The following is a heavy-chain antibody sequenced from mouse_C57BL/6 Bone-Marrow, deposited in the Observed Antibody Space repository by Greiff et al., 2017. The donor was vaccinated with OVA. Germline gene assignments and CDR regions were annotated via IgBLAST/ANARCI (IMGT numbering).Heavy chain of an antibody. CDR1: GYTFTSYW. J-gene: IGHJ2*01. V-gene: IGHV1-69*01. D-gene: IGHD2-13*01. CDR2: IDPSDSYT. CDR3: ARDGGYNFDY. Sequence: VQLQQPGADLVLPGASVKLSCTASGYTFTSYWMHWVNQTPGQGLERIGEIDPSDSYTNYNQNFTGKSTLTVDKSSSTAYMQLSRLTSEDAAVYYCARDGGYNFDYGGQGTTLTVSS.